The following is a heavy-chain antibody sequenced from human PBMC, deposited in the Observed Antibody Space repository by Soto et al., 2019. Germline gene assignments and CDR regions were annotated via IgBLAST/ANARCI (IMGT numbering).Heavy chain of an antibody. CDR3: ARDRGYADYGMDV. CDR1: GGTCSSYA. Sequence: SVKVSCKASGGTCSSYAISGVVQSPGQGLEWMGGIIPIFGTANYAQKFQGRVTITADESTSTAYMELSSLRSEDTAVYYCARDRGYADYGMDVWGQGTTVTVSS. D-gene: IGHD2-8*01. V-gene: IGHV1-69*13. CDR2: IIPIFGTA. J-gene: IGHJ6*02.